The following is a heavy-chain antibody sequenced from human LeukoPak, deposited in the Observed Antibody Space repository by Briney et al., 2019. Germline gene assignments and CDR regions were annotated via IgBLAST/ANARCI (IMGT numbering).Heavy chain of an antibody. CDR1: GFTFSSYD. V-gene: IGHV3-13*01. D-gene: IGHD3-10*01. CDR3: ARNLGFGELGSGMDV. Sequence: GGSLRLSCAASGFTFSSYDMHWVRQATGKGLEWVSAIGTAGDTYYPGSVKGRFTISRENAENSLYLQMNSLRAGDTAVYYCARNLGFGELGSGMDVWGQGTTVTVSS. CDR2: IGTAGDT. J-gene: IGHJ6*02.